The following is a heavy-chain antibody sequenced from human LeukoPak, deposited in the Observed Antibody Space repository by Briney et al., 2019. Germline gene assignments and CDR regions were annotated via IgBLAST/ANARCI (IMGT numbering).Heavy chain of an antibody. CDR1: GGSISSYY. Sequence: SETLSLTCTVSGGSISSYYWSWIRQPPGKGLEWIGYIYYSGSTNYNPSLKSRVTISVDTSKNQFSLKLSSVTAADTAVCYCARVEYYYDSSGYYPAAFDIWGQGTMVTVSS. V-gene: IGHV4-59*01. J-gene: IGHJ3*02. CDR3: ARVEYYYDSSGYYPAAFDI. CDR2: IYYSGST. D-gene: IGHD3-22*01.